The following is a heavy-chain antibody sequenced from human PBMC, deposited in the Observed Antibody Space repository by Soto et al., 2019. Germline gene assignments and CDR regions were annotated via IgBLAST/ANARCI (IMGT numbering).Heavy chain of an antibody. D-gene: IGHD2-21*01. CDR1: GFTFSNYA. CDR3: AKGRCASCYFADY. Sequence: GGSLRLSCAASGFTFSNYAMNWVRQAPGKGLEWVSGISDSGDSTFYADSVKGRFTISRDNSKNTLYLQLSSLRAEDTAIYYCAKGRCASCYFADYWGQGSLVTVSS. J-gene: IGHJ4*02. V-gene: IGHV3-23*01. CDR2: ISDSGDST.